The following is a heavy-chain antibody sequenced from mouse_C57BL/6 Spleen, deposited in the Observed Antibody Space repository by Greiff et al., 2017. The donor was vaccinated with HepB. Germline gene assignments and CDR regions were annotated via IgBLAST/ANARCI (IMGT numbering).Heavy chain of an antibody. D-gene: IGHD1-1*01. Sequence: VQLQQSGTELVKPGASVKLSCKASGYTFTSYWMHWVKQRPGQGLEWIGNINPSNGGTNYNEKFKSKATLTVDKSSSTAYMQLSSLTSEDSAVYLCARDGPYYYGSSWFAYWGQGTLVTVSA. V-gene: IGHV1-53*01. J-gene: IGHJ3*01. CDR1: GYTFTSYW. CDR3: ARDGPYYYGSSWFAY. CDR2: INPSNGGT.